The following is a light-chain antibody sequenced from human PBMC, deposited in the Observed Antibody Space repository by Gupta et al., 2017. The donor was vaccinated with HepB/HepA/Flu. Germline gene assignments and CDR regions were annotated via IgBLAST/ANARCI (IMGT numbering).Light chain of an antibody. Sequence: DIQMTQSPSSLSASVGDRVTITCRASQDVDNYVNWYQRKPGKAPKILVYGASSLQTGVPSRFSGSGSGTEFSLTISNLQHEDFATYYCQQSYITPFTFGEGTKVEIK. V-gene: IGKV1-39*01. CDR2: GAS. CDR3: QQSYITPFT. CDR1: QDVDNY. J-gene: IGKJ4*01.